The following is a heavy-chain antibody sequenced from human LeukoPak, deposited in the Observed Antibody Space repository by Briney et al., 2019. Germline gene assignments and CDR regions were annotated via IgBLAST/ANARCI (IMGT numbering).Heavy chain of an antibody. V-gene: IGHV3-30*02. CDR1: GFTFSIYG. J-gene: IGHJ4*02. CDR3: AKAVTSYSSSSVIDY. CDR2: KRYDGSNE. Sequence: GGSLRLSCEASGFTFSIYGIHWVRQPPGKGLEWVAFKRYDGSNEYYTDSVKGRFTISRDTSKNILYLQMNSLRVEDTAVYYCAKAVTSYSSSSVIDYWGQGTLVTVSS. D-gene: IGHD6-6*01.